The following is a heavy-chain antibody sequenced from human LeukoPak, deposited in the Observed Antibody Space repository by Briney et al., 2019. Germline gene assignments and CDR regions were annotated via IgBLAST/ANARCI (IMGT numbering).Heavy chain of an antibody. J-gene: IGHJ4*02. V-gene: IGHV1-2*02. CDR2: INPNSGGT. Sequence: ASVKVSCKPSGYTFTGYYMHWVRQAPGQGLEWMGWINPNSGGTNYAQKFQGRVTITRDTSISTAYMELSRLRSDDTAEYYCARVGKWEPYDYWGQGTLVTVSS. CDR1: GYTFTGYY. CDR3: ARVGKWEPYDY. D-gene: IGHD1-26*01.